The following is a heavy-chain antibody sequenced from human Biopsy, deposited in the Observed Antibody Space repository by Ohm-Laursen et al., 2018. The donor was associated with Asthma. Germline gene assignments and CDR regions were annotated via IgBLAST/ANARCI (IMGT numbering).Heavy chain of an antibody. CDR2: ISTSGGSK. CDR3: VKALGGGDGFDV. J-gene: IGHJ3*01. Sequence: SLRLSCAASGFDLSSYGMSWVRQTPDRGLEWVSGISTSGGSKYYADSVKGRFTLSRDNSKTTLSLQMNSLTEGDTAVYYCVKALGGGDGFDVWGLGTTVTVSS. V-gene: IGHV3-23*01. CDR1: GFDLSSYG.